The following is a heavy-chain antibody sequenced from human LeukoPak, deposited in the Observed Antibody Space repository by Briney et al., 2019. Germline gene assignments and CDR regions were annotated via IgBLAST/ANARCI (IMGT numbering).Heavy chain of an antibody. Sequence: GGSLRLSCAASGFTFSSYSMNWVRQAPGKGLEWVSYISSSSSTIYYADSVKGRFTISRDNAKNSLYLQMNSLRAEDTAVYYCARVLRFLEWGEAFDIWGQGTMVTVSS. CDR3: ARVLRFLEWGEAFDI. V-gene: IGHV3-48*01. CDR2: ISSSSSTI. J-gene: IGHJ3*02. D-gene: IGHD3-3*01. CDR1: GFTFSSYS.